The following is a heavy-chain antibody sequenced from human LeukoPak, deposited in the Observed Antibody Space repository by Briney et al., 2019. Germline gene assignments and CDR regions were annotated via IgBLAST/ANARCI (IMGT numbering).Heavy chain of an antibody. Sequence: ASVKVSCKASRYTFTSYAMNWVRQAPGHGLEWMGWINTNTGKPTYAQGFTGRFVFSLDTSVSTAYLQISSLKAEDTAVYYCARDCSSTSCYPYQPNDYWGQGTLVTVSS. CDR3: ARDCSSTSCYPYQPNDY. CDR1: RYTFTSYA. D-gene: IGHD2-2*01. J-gene: IGHJ4*02. CDR2: INTNTGKP. V-gene: IGHV7-4-1*02.